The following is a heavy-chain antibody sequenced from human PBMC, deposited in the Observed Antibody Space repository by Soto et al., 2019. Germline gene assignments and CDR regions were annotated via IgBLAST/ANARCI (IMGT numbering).Heavy chain of an antibody. V-gene: IGHV4-4*02. D-gene: IGHD3-10*01. J-gene: IGHJ4*02. CDR3: ARRWGEGRVDY. Sequence: QVQLQESGPGLVKPSGTLSLTCAVSGGSISSSNWWSWVRQPPGKGLEWIGEIYHSGNTNYNPSLKCRVTMAVDKSSNQFSLKLSSVTAADTAVYYCARRWGEGRVDYWGQGTLVTVSS. CDR2: IYHSGNT. CDR1: GGSISSSNW.